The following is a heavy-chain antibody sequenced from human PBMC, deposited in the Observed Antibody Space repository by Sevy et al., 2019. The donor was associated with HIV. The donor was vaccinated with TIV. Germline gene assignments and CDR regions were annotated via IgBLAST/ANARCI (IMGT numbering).Heavy chain of an antibody. D-gene: IGHD3-22*01. CDR1: GDSVSSNSAA. J-gene: IGHJ6*02. CDR3: ARDNRYYDSSGYYYYYYGMDV. V-gene: IGHV6-1*01. CDR2: TYYRSKWYN. Sequence: SQTLSLTCAISGDSVSSNSAAWNWIRQSPSGGLEWLGRTYYRSKWYNDYAVSVKSRITINPDTSKNQFSLQQNSVTPEDTAVYYCARDNRYYDSSGYYYYYYGMDVWGQGTTVTVSS.